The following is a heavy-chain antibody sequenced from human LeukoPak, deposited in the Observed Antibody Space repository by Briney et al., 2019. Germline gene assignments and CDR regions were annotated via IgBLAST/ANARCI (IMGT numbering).Heavy chain of an antibody. CDR1: GFTFSSYA. D-gene: IGHD3-10*01. Sequence: GGSLRLSCAASGFTFSSYAMSWVRQAPGKGPEWVSYISSSSSTTYYADSVKCRFTISRDNAKNSLYLQMNSLRAEDTAVYYCVRRGLIVTEYLERWGQGTLVIVSS. CDR3: VRRGLIVTEYLER. CDR2: ISSSSSTT. V-gene: IGHV3-48*04. J-gene: IGHJ1*01.